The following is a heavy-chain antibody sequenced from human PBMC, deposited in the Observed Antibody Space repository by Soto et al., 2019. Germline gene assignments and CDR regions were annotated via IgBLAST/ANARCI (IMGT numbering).Heavy chain of an antibody. CDR2: ISYDGSNK. V-gene: IGHV3-30-3*01. CDR1: GFTFSSYA. J-gene: IGHJ5*02. D-gene: IGHD3-10*01. CDR3: ARVRVRGVILHNWFDP. Sequence: QVQLVESGGGVVQPGRSLRLSCAASGFTFSSYAMHWVRQAPGKGLEWVAVISYDGSNKYYADSVKGRFTISRDNSKNTLYLQLNSLRAEDTAVYYCARVRVRGVILHNWFDPWGQGTLVIVSS.